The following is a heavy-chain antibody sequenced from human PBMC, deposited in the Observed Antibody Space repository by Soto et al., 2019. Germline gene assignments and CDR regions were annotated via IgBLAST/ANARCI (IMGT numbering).Heavy chain of an antibody. CDR1: GDSITSNSYF. V-gene: IGHV4-39*07. CDR2: IYYSGTT. CDR3: ARGLVSSSWYYDY. J-gene: IGHJ4*02. D-gene: IGHD6-13*01. Sequence: SETLSLTCTVSGDSITSNSYFWAWIRQPPGKGLEWIGSIYYSGTTYYNPSLKSRVTISVDTSKNQFSLKLSSVTAADTAVYYCARGLVSSSWYYDYWGQGILVTVSS.